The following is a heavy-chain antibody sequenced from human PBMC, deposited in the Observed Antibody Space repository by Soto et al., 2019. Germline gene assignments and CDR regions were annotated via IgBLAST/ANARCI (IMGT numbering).Heavy chain of an antibody. D-gene: IGHD3-22*01. Sequence: GASVKGSCKVSGYTLTELSMHWVRQGPGKGVEWMGGFDPEDGETIYAQKFQGRVTMTEDTSTDTAYMELSSLRSEDTAVYYCATAVTDYYDSSGYYYGWFDPWGQGTLVTVSS. V-gene: IGHV1-24*01. CDR1: GYTLTELS. CDR2: FDPEDGET. J-gene: IGHJ5*02. CDR3: ATAVTDYYDSSGYYYGWFDP.